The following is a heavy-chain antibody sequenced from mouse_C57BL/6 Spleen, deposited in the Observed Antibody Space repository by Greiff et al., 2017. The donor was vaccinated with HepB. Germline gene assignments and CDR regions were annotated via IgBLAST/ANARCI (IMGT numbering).Heavy chain of an antibody. CDR3: ARGALSDYAMDY. V-gene: IGHV1-61*01. Sequence: VQLQQPGAELVRPGSSVKLSCKASGYTFTSYWMDWVKQRPGQGLEWIGNIYPSDSETHYNQKFKDKATLTVDKSSSTAYMQLSSLTSEDSAVYYCARGALSDYAMDYWGQGTSVTVSS. CDR2: IYPSDSET. CDR1: GYTFTSYW. J-gene: IGHJ4*01.